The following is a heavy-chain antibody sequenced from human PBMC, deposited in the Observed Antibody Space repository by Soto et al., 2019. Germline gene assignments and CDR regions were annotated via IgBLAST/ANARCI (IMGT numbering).Heavy chain of an antibody. Sequence: QVQLQESGPGLVKPSGTLSLTCSVSSGSISSSNWWSWVRQPPGKGLEWIGEIYHSGSTNYNPSLKSRVTISVDKSKNQFSLKLSSVTAADTAVYYCARDRSNYGSGSYYYDYWGQGTLVTVSS. J-gene: IGHJ4*02. D-gene: IGHD3-10*01. V-gene: IGHV4-4*02. CDR1: SGSISSSNW. CDR2: IYHSGST. CDR3: ARDRSNYGSGSYYYDY.